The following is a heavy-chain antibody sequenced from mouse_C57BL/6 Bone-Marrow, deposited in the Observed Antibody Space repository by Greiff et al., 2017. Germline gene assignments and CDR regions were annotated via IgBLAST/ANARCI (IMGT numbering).Heavy chain of an antibody. D-gene: IGHD4-1*01. J-gene: IGHJ2*01. V-gene: IGHV1-19*01. Sequence: EVQLQQSGPVLVKPGASVKMSCKASGYTFTDYYMNWVKQSHGKSLEWIGVINPYNGGTSYNQKFKGKATLTVDKSSSTAYMELNSLTSEDSAVYYCARDWTGFDYWGQGTTLTVSS. CDR3: ARDWTGFDY. CDR2: INPYNGGT. CDR1: GYTFTDYY.